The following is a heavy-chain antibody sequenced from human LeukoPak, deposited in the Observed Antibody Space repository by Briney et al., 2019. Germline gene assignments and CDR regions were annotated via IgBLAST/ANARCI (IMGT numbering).Heavy chain of an antibody. Sequence: PGGSLRLSCAASGFTFSSYGMHWVRQAPGKGLEWVAFISYDGSNKYYADSVKGRFTISRDNSKNTLYLQMNNLRADDTAVYYCARGYYDFWSGIGDYYMDVWGKGTTVTVSS. V-gene: IGHV3-30*03. D-gene: IGHD3-3*01. CDR2: ISYDGSNK. CDR1: GFTFSSYG. J-gene: IGHJ6*03. CDR3: ARGYYDFWSGIGDYYMDV.